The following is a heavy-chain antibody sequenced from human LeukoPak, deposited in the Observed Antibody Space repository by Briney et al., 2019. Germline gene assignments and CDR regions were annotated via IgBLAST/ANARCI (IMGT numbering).Heavy chain of an antibody. Sequence: SETLSLTCSVFGGSMSNYYWSWIQRPPGRGLEWIGNIYYSGYTTYNPSLKSRVTISVDTSKNQFSLKLSSVTDADTAMYHCARDPSYNWNYGWFDPWGQGTLVTVSS. CDR3: ARDPSYNWNYGWFDP. J-gene: IGHJ5*02. CDR2: IYYSGYT. V-gene: IGHV4-59*13. D-gene: IGHD1-7*01. CDR1: GGSMSNYY.